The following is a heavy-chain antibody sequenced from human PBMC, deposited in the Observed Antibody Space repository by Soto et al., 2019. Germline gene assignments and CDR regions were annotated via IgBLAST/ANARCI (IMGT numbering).Heavy chain of an antibody. Sequence: GGSLRLSCAASGFTFSSYAMSWVRQAPGKGLEWVSAISGSGGSTYYADSVKGRFTISRDNSKNTLYLQMNSLRAEDTAVYYCARLLTTVGPSAGTIHYYFDYWGQGTLVTVSS. J-gene: IGHJ4*02. CDR3: ARLLTTVGPSAGTIHYYFDY. CDR1: GFTFSSYA. V-gene: IGHV3-23*01. D-gene: IGHD6-19*01. CDR2: ISGSGGST.